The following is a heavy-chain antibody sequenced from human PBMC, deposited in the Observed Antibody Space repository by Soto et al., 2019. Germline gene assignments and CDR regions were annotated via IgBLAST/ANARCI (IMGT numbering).Heavy chain of an antibody. CDR1: GGTFSSSA. D-gene: IGHD6-19*01. V-gene: IGHV1-69*06. Sequence: QVQLVQSGAEMREPGSSVKVSCKASGGTFSSSAINWLRQAPGQGPEWMGGIIPTFGTANYIEKFRGRVTITADTSTSTAYMELSSLTSEDTDMYFCARSETAGHRGFDIWGQGTMVTVSS. CDR2: IIPTFGTA. J-gene: IGHJ3*02. CDR3: ARSETAGHRGFDI.